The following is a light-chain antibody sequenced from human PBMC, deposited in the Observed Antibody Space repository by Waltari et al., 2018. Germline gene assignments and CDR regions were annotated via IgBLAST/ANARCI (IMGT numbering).Light chain of an antibody. V-gene: IGKV1-9*01. CDR1: QVILGY. Sequence: TQLTQSPSSLSASVGDRVTIPCRASQVILGYLAWYLQRPGKAPKFLIYATSTLRRGVPSRFSGSGSGTDFTLTISDLQPEDFATYYCQQLKSYPITFGQGTRLEIK. CDR2: ATS. CDR3: QQLKSYPIT. J-gene: IGKJ5*01.